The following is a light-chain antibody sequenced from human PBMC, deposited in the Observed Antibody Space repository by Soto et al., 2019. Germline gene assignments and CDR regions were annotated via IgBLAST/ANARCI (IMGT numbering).Light chain of an antibody. CDR1: QTISSW. V-gene: IGKV1-5*03. Sequence: EIQMTQSPSTLSGSVGDRFTITCLASQTISSWLAWYQQKPGKAPKLLIYKASTLKSGVPSRFSGSGSGTEFTLTISSLQPDDFATYYCQHYNSYSEAFGPGTKVDIK. J-gene: IGKJ1*01. CDR3: QHYNSYSEA. CDR2: KAS.